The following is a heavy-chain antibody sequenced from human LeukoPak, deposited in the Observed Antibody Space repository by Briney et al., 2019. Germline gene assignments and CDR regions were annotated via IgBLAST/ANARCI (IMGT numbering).Heavy chain of an antibody. CDR2: ISAYNGNT. CDR3: ARNLGLRYFDWVDY. CDR1: GYTFTSYG. D-gene: IGHD3-9*01. V-gene: IGHV1-18*01. J-gene: IGHJ4*02. Sequence: ASVKVSCKASGYTFTSYGISWVRQAPGQGLEWMGWISAYNGNTNYAQKLQGRVTMTTDTSTSTAYMELRSLRSDDTAVYYCARNLGLRYFDWVDYWGQGTLVTVSS.